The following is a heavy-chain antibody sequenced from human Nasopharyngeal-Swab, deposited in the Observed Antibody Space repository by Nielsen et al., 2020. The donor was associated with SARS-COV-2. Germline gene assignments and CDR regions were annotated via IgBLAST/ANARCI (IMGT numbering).Heavy chain of an antibody. Sequence: TLSLTCTVSGGSISSYYWSWIRQPPGKALEWLALIYWDDDKRYSPSLKSRLTITKDTSKNQVVLTMTNMDPVDTATYYCAHRLAAYSGPYFDYWGQGTLVTVSS. CDR3: AHRLAAYSGPYFDY. CDR1: GGSISSYYW. D-gene: IGHD2-15*01. CDR2: IYWDDDK. J-gene: IGHJ4*02. V-gene: IGHV2-5*08.